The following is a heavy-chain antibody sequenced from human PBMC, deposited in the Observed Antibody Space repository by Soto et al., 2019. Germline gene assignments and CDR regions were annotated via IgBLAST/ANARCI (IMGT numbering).Heavy chain of an antibody. CDR2: IKSKTDGGTT. V-gene: IGHV3-15*01. Sequence: GVSMRLSCAASGFTFSNAWMSWVRQAPGKGLEWVGRIKSKTDGGTTDYAAPVKGRFTISRDDSKNTLYLQMNSLKTEDTAVYYCTKDWTGGTRDYWGQGTLAAVSS. D-gene: IGHD3-16*01. CDR1: GFTFSNAW. CDR3: TKDWTGGTRDY. J-gene: IGHJ4*02.